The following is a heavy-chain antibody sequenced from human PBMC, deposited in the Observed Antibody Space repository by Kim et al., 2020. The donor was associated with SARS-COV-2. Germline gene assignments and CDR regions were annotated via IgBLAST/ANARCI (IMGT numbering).Heavy chain of an antibody. CDR1: GGTFSSYA. J-gene: IGHJ4*02. CDR2: IIPIFGTA. CDR3: ARALRYFDWLSPFDY. Sequence: SVKVSCKASGGTFSSYAISWVRQAPGQGLEWMGGIIPIFGTANYAQKFQGRVTITADESTSTAYMELSSLRSEDTAMYYCARALRYFDWLSPFDYWGQGTLVTVSS. V-gene: IGHV1-69*13. D-gene: IGHD3-9*01.